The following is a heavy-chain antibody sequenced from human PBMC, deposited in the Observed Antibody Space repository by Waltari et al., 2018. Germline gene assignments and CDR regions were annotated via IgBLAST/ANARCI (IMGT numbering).Heavy chain of an antibody. CDR2: INHSGST. J-gene: IGHJ4*02. Sequence: QVQLQQWGAGLLKPSETLSLTCAVYGGSFSGYYWSWIRQPPGKGLEWIGEINHSGSTNYNPSLKSRVTISVDTSKNQFSLKLSSVTAADTAVYYCAASGGDPSKFDYWGQGTLVTVSS. V-gene: IGHV4-34*01. CDR3: AASGGDPSKFDY. D-gene: IGHD2-21*02. CDR1: GGSFSGYY.